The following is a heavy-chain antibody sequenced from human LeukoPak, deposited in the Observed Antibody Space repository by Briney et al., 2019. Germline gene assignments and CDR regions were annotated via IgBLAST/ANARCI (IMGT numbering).Heavy chain of an antibody. CDR3: AREAYYDILAGYYSNWFDP. Sequence: SETLSLTCTVSGGSISSYYWSWIRQPAGKGLEWIGRIYTSGSTNYNPSLKSRVTMSVDTSKNQFSLKLSSVTAADTAVYYCAREAYYDILAGYYSNWFDPWGQGTLVTVSS. CDR2: IYTSGST. V-gene: IGHV4-4*07. D-gene: IGHD3-9*01. J-gene: IGHJ5*02. CDR1: GGSISSYY.